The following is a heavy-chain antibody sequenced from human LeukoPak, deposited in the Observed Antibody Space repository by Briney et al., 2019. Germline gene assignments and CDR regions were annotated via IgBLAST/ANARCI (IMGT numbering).Heavy chain of an antibody. CDR1: GFSLSTNGVG. CDR2: IYWDDDR. Sequence: SGPTLVNPTQTLTLTCTFSGFSLSTNGVGLGWIRQPPGKALEWLALIYWDDDRRYSPSLKSRLTITKDTSKNQVVLTMTNMDPVDTAIYYCAHRQVRGGGYVLFDYWGQGTLVTVSS. CDR3: AHRQVRGGGYVLFDY. V-gene: IGHV2-5*02. J-gene: IGHJ4*02. D-gene: IGHD5-12*01.